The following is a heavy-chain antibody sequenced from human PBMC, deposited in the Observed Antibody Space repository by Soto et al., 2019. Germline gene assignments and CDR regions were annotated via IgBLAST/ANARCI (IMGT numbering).Heavy chain of an antibody. J-gene: IGHJ6*02. CDR1: GFTFSSYG. Sequence: GGSLRLSCAASGFTFSSYGMHWVRQAPGKGLEWVAVISYDGSNKYYADSVKGRFTISRDNSKNTLYLQMNSLRAEDTAVYYCAKDKGNMVRPGMDVWGQGTTVTVSS. D-gene: IGHD3-10*01. V-gene: IGHV3-30*18. CDR2: ISYDGSNK. CDR3: AKDKGNMVRPGMDV.